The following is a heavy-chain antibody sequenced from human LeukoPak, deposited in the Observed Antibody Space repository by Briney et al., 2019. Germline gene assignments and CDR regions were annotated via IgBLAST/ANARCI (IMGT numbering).Heavy chain of an antibody. Sequence: SQTLSLTCAISGDSVSSNSAAWNWIRQSPSRGLKWLGRTYYRSKWYNNYAVSVKSRITINADTSKNQFSLQLSSVTPDDTAVYYCANLIAAAGSLVDVWGQGTTVTVSS. CDR2: TYYRSKWYN. J-gene: IGHJ6*02. CDR1: GDSVSSNSAA. V-gene: IGHV6-1*01. D-gene: IGHD6-13*01. CDR3: ANLIAAAGSLVDV.